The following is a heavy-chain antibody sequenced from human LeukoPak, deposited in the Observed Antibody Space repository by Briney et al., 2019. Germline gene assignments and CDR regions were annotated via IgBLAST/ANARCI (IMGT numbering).Heavy chain of an antibody. Sequence: ASVKVSCKASGYTFTSYGISWVRQAPGQGLEWMGWISAYNGNTNYAQKLQGRVTMTTDTSTSTAYMELRSLRSDDTAVYYCARIYVDTAMELYYYYYMDVRGKGTTVTVSS. J-gene: IGHJ6*03. CDR2: ISAYNGNT. V-gene: IGHV1-18*01. D-gene: IGHD5-18*01. CDR1: GYTFTSYG. CDR3: ARIYVDTAMELYYYYYMDV.